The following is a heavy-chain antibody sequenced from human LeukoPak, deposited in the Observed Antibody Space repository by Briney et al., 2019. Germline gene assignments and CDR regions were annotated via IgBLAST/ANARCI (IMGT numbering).Heavy chain of an antibody. CDR1: GYTFTGYY. D-gene: IGHD3-10*01. V-gene: IGHV1-2*02. Sequence: ASVKVSCKASGYTFTGYYMHWVRQAPGQGLEWMGWINPNSGGTNYAQKFQGRVTMTTDTSTSTAYMELRSLRSDDTAVYYCARDEILWFGELLYTISGYYYCGMGVWGQGTTVTVSS. CDR3: ARDEILWFGELLYTISGYYYCGMGV. J-gene: IGHJ6*02. CDR2: INPNSGGT.